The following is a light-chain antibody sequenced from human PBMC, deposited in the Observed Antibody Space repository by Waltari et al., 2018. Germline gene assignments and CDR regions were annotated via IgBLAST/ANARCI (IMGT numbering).Light chain of an antibody. CDR2: GAS. V-gene: IGKV3-20*01. CDR3: QHYVSLPVT. Sequence: EIVLTQSPGTLSLSHGERATLSCRASQSVSRALAWYQQNPGQAPRLLIYGASNRATGIPDRFSGSGSGTDFSLIISRLEPEDFAVYYCQHYVSLPVTFGQGTKVEIK. J-gene: IGKJ1*01. CDR1: QSVSRA.